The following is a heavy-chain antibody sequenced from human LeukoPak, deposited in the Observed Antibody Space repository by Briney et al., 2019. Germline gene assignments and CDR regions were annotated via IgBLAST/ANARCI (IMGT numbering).Heavy chain of an antibody. Sequence: SETLSLTCTVSSGSVSSNNYYWGWIRQPPGKGLEWIGSIYYTGSTFYNPSLKSRVTMSLDALKNQFTLKVTSVTATDTAVYYCARLVSYDVLTENFYKYYMDVWGKGTTVTVSS. J-gene: IGHJ6*03. CDR3: ARLVSYDVLTENFYKYYMDV. V-gene: IGHV4-39*01. CDR2: IYYTGST. CDR1: SGSVSSNNYY. D-gene: IGHD3-9*01.